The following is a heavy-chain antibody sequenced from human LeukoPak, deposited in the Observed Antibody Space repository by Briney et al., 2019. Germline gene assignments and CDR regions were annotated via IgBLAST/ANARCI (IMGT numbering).Heavy chain of an antibody. Sequence: ASVKVSCKASGFTXSSYGISGVRQAPGQGLEWMGWISSSSGNTNYAQKFQGRVTMTTDKSTSTAYMELRSLRSDDTAVYYCAREHPHFGELWNDYWGREPRSPSPQ. V-gene: IGHV1-18*01. CDR3: AREHPHFGELWNDY. CDR1: GFTXSSYG. D-gene: IGHD3-10*01. J-gene: IGHJ4*02. CDR2: ISSSSGNT.